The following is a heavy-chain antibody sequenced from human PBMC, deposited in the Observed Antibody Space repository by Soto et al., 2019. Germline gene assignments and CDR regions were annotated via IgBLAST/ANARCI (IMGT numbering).Heavy chain of an antibody. CDR1: GFTVSSNY. CDR2: IYSGGST. CDR3: ASRLGIAARTYYYYGMDV. D-gene: IGHD6-6*01. Sequence: GGSLRLSCAASGFTVSSNYMSWVRQAPGMGLEWVSVIYSGGSTYYADSVKGRFTISRDNSKNTLYLQMNSLRAEDTAVYYCASRLGIAARTYYYYGMDVWGQGTTVTVSS. V-gene: IGHV3-53*01. J-gene: IGHJ6*02.